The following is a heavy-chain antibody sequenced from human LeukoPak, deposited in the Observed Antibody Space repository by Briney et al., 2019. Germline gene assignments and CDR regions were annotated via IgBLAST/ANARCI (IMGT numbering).Heavy chain of an antibody. J-gene: IGHJ4*02. CDR3: ARHPELYFFDY. CDR2: ISYSGRT. CDR1: GASISSYY. Sequence: SETLSLTCTVSGASISSYYWSWIRQPPGKGLEWIGYISYSGRTNYNPSLKSRVTISADTSKNQASLTLSSVTAADTAVYYCARHPELYFFDYWGQGTLVTVSS. V-gene: IGHV4-59*08. D-gene: IGHD3-10*01.